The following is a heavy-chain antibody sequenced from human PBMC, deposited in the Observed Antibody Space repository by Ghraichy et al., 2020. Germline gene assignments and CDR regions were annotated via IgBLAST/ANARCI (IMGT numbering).Heavy chain of an antibody. J-gene: IGHJ4*02. Sequence: GGSLRLSCAASGFIFSTYSMNWVRQAPGKGLEWISYISSTSSTIYYADSVKGRFTISRDNAKNSLYLQMNSLTDEDTAVYYCVRAQLIAVGPAHFDYWGQGALVTVSS. V-gene: IGHV3-48*02. D-gene: IGHD6-6*01. CDR2: ISSTSSTI. CDR1: GFIFSTYS. CDR3: VRAQLIAVGPAHFDY.